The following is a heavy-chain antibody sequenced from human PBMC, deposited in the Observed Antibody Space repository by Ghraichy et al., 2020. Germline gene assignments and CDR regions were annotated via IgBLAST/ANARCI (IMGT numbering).Heavy chain of an antibody. D-gene: IGHD3-9*01. J-gene: IGHJ3*01. CDR1: GFTFSTYV. V-gene: IGHV3-23*01. CDR3: AKIFKTNFDMNFDV. CDR2: VSSSGDST. Sequence: GESLNISCAASGFTFSTYVMSWVRQAPGKGLEWVATVSSSGDSTYYVDSVKGRFTISRDNSKNTLYLQMSSLRAEDTAIYYCAKIFKTNFDMNFDVWGQGTMVSVSS.